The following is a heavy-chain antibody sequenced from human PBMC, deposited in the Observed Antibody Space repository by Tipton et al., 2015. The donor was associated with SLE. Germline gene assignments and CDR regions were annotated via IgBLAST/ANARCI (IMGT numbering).Heavy chain of an antibody. CDR3: GGTGTTGWYFDL. Sequence: TLSLICTVSGGSISSGGYYWSWIRQHPGKGLEWIGYIYYSGSTYYNPSLKSRVTISVDTSKNQFSLKLSSVTAADTAVYYCGGTGTTGWYFDLWGRGTLVTVSS. CDR2: IYYSGST. J-gene: IGHJ2*01. CDR1: GGSISSGGYY. D-gene: IGHD1-1*01. V-gene: IGHV4-31*03.